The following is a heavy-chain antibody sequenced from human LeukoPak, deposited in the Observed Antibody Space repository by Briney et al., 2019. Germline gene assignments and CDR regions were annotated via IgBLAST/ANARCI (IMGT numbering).Heavy chain of an antibody. CDR3: ARTDFTFGGVIVFDY. CDR1: GGSISSYY. CDR2: IYYSGST. J-gene: IGHJ4*02. V-gene: IGHV4-59*01. D-gene: IGHD3-16*02. Sequence: SETLSLTCTVSGGSISSYYWSWIRQPPGKGLEWIGYIYYSGSTNYNPSLKSRVTISVDTSKNQFPLKLSSVTAADTAVYYCARTDFTFGGVIVFDYWGQGTLVTVSS.